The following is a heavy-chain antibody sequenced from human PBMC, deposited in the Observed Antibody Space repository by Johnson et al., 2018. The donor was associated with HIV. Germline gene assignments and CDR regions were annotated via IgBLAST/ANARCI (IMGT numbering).Heavy chain of an antibody. CDR2: IYSGGST. CDR1: GFTVSSNY. CDR3: AKCIWGSSLIDVFDI. Sequence: VQLVESGGGLVQPGGSLRLSCAASGFTVSSNYMSWVRQAPGKGLEWVSVIYSGGSTYYADSVKGRFPISRDNSKNTLYLQMNSLRAEDTAVYYCAKCIWGSSLIDVFDIWGQGTMVTVSS. J-gene: IGHJ3*02. V-gene: IGHV3-66*01. D-gene: IGHD6-13*01.